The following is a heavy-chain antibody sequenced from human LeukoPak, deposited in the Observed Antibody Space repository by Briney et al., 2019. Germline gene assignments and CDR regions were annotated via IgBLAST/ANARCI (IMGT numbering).Heavy chain of an antibody. V-gene: IGHV1-2*02. CDR2: INPNSGGT. CDR3: ARVRGAAAGTGXTNHGXDV. CDR1: GYTFTGYY. D-gene: IGHD6-13*01. Sequence: ASVKVSCKASGYTFTGYYMHWVRQAPGQGLEWMGWINPNSGGTNYAQKFQGRVTMTRDTSISTAYIELSRLRSDDTAVYYCARVRGAAAGTGXTNHGXDVWGQGTTVTV. J-gene: IGHJ6*02.